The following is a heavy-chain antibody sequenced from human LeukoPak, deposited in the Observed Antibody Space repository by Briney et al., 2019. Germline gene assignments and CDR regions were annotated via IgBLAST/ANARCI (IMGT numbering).Heavy chain of an antibody. D-gene: IGHD5-12*01. J-gene: IGHJ4*02. Sequence: PGGSLRLSCVVSGFTFSSYEMNWVRQAPGKGLEWVSYISSGGSTIYYADSVKGRFTISRDNAKNSLYLQMNSLRDEDTAVYYCARGIGLVATRTDYWGQGTLVTVSS. CDR2: ISSGGSTI. CDR3: ARGIGLVATRTDY. V-gene: IGHV3-48*03. CDR1: GFTFSSYE.